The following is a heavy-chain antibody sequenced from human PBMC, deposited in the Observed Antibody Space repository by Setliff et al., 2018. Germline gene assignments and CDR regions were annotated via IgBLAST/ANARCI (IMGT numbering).Heavy chain of an antibody. CDR3: VPGIATAGKVS. CDR2: IRSKADKYAT. V-gene: IGHV3-73*01. D-gene: IGHD6-13*01. Sequence: GESLKISCAASGFTFSGSEIHWVRQASGKGLEWVGRIRSKADKYATDYGASAKGRFIISRDESKKTAYLQMSSLRAEDTAMYYCVPGIATAGKVSWGQGTLVTVSS. CDR1: GFTFSGSE. J-gene: IGHJ5*02.